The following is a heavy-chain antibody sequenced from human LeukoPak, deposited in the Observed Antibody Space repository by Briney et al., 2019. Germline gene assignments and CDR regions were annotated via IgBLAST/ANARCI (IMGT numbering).Heavy chain of an antibody. CDR3: ARDLCSGGSCYSLT. D-gene: IGHD2-15*01. CDR1: GFTVSSNY. V-gene: IGHV3-53*01. J-gene: IGHJ5*02. Sequence: GGSLRLSCAASGFTVSSNYMSWVRQAPGKGLEWVSVIYSGGSTYYADSVKGRFTISRDNSKNTLYLQMNSLRAEDTAVYYCARDLCSGGSCYSLTWGQGTLVTVSS. CDR2: IYSGGST.